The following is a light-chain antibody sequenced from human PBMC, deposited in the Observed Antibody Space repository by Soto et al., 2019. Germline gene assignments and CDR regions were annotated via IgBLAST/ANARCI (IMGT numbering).Light chain of an antibody. V-gene: IGLV2-14*03. CDR1: RSDVGGFDH. CDR2: DVS. CDR3: NSFTTTNTYV. J-gene: IGLJ1*01. Sequence: QSVLTQPAPLSWSSGHSVTISCTCARSDVGGFDHVSWYQQHPGKVPRLLIYDVSSRPSGVSDRFSGSKSGNTASLTISGLQAEDEADYYCNSFTTTNTYVFGTGTKVTVL.